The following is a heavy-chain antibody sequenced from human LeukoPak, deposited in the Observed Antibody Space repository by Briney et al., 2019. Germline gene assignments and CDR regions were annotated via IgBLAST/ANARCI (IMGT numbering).Heavy chain of an antibody. CDR2: IYYSGST. D-gene: IGHD3-22*01. J-gene: IGHJ5*02. Sequence: PSETLSLTCTVSGGSISSYYWSWIRQPPGKGLEWIGYIYYSGSTNYNPSLKSRVTISVDKSKNQFSLRLSSVTAADTAVYFCARDKYYFNISGPQTQGRDNWFDPWGQGTLVTVSS. CDR1: GGSISSYY. V-gene: IGHV4-59*12. CDR3: ARDKYYFNISGPQTQGRDNWFDP.